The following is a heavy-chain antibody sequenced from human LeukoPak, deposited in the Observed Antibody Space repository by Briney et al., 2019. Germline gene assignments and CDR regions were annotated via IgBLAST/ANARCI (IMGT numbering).Heavy chain of an antibody. V-gene: IGHV3-23*01. D-gene: IGHD6-13*01. J-gene: IGHJ4*02. CDR1: GFTFSSNA. CDR2: SSGSGGST. CDR3: AKVGSSWSRFDY. Sequence: PGGSLRLSCAASGFTFSSNAMSWVRQAPGKGLEWVSASSGSGGSTYYADSVKGRFTISRDNSKNTVYLQINSLRAEDTAVYYCAKVGSSWSRFDYWGQGTLVTVSS.